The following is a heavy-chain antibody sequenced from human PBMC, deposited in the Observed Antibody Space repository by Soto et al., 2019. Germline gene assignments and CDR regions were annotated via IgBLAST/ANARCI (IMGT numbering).Heavy chain of an antibody. CDR1: GFTFSSYA. CDR3: AKDYYGSGSYSHNWFDP. Sequence: EVQLLESGGGLVQPGGSLRLSCAASGFTFSSYAMSWVRQAPGKGLEWVSAISGSGGSTYYADSVKGRFTISRDNSKNRLYLQMNSLRAEDTAVYYCAKDYYGSGSYSHNWFDPWGQGTLVTVSS. V-gene: IGHV3-23*01. CDR2: ISGSGGST. D-gene: IGHD3-10*01. J-gene: IGHJ5*02.